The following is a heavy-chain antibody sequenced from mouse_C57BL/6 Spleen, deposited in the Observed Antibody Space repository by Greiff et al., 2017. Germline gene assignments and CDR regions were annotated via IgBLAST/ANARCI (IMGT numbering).Heavy chain of an antibody. CDR3: AREVSTRAWFAY. D-gene: IGHD1-1*01. V-gene: IGHV1-64*01. J-gene: IGHJ3*01. CDR2: IHTNSGST. Sequence: QVQLQQPGAELVKPGASVKLSCKASGYTFTSYWMHWVKQRPGQGLEWIGMIHTNSGSTTYNEKFTNKATLTVDKSSSTAYMRLSSLSSESSAVYYCAREVSTRAWFAYWGQGTLVTVSA. CDR1: GYTFTSYW.